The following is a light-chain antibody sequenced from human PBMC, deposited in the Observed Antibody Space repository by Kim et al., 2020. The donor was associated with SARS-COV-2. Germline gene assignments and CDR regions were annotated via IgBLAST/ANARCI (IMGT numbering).Light chain of an antibody. Sequence: QSALTQPPSASGSPGQSVTIPCTGTSSDVGGYNYVSWYQQHPGKAPKLIMSQVGKRPSGVPDRFSGSKSGNTASLTVSGLQADDEADYFCSSYAGSHNLVFGGGTQLTVL. J-gene: IGLJ3*02. CDR3: SSYAGSHNLV. CDR2: QVG. V-gene: IGLV2-8*01. CDR1: SSDVGGYNY.